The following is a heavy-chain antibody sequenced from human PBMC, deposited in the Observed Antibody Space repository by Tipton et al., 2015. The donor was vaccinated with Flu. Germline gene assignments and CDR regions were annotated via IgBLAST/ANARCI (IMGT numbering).Heavy chain of an antibody. CDR2: VGGGGGPK. CDR1: GFNSSAYT. J-gene: IGHJ4*02. CDR3: AKVIPELVAGPDS. V-gene: IGHV3-23*01. Sequence: SLRLSCAVSGFNSSAYTMTWVRQAPGQGLEWVASVGGGGGPKYFADSVKGRFTISRDFSKNTLYLQMNGLRAEDTAIYYCAKVIPELVAGPDSWGQGTLVTVSS. D-gene: IGHD6-19*01.